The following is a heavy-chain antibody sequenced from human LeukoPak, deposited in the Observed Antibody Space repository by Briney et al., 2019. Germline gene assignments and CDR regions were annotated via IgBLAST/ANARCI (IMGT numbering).Heavy chain of an antibody. J-gene: IGHJ4*02. V-gene: IGHV3-21*01. CDR3: ARDDTALSLFDY. Sequence: GGSLRLSCAASGFIFGSYSMNWVRQAPGKGLEWVSSIGSRSTYIYYADSVKGRFTISRDNAKNSLYPQMNSLRAEDTAVYFCARDDTALSLFDYWGQGTLVTVSS. D-gene: IGHD5-18*01. CDR1: GFIFGSYS. CDR2: IGSRSTYI.